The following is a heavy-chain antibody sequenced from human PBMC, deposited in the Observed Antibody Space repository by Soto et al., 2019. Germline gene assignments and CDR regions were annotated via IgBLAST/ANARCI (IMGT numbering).Heavy chain of an antibody. D-gene: IGHD3-22*01. CDR2: ISGSGGST. CDR1: GFTFSSYA. V-gene: IGHV3-23*01. CDR3: AKETYYYDSSGPDY. Sequence: GGSLRLSCAASGFTFSSYAMSWVRQAPGKGLEWVSAISGSGGSTYYADSVKGRFTISRDNSKNTLYLQMNSLRAEDTAVHYCAKETYYYDSSGPDYWGQGTLVTVSS. J-gene: IGHJ4*02.